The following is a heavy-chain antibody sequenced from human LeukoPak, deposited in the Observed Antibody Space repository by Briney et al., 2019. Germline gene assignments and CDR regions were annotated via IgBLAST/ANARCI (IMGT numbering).Heavy chain of an antibody. CDR1: GFTFSSYG. CDR3: ARDFSGALWFGEP. J-gene: IGHJ4*02. CDR2: IRYDGSNK. D-gene: IGHD3-10*01. Sequence: GESLRLSCAASGFTFSSYGMHWVRQAPGKGLEWVAFIRYDGSNKYYADSVKGRFTISRDNSKNTLYLQMNSLRAEDTAVYYCARDFSGALWFGEPRGQGTLVTVSS. V-gene: IGHV3-30*02.